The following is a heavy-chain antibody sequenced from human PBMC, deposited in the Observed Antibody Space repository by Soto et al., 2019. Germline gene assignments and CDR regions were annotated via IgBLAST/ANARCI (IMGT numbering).Heavy chain of an antibody. Sequence: QVQLVQSGAEVKKPGASVKVSCKASGYTFTSYALHWVREAPGQRLEWMGWINAGNGNTKYSQKFQGRVTITRDTSASTDYMELSSLRSEDTAVYYCARDLLWFGELFNYGMDVWGQGTTVTVSS. V-gene: IGHV1-3*01. CDR3: ARDLLWFGELFNYGMDV. J-gene: IGHJ6*02. D-gene: IGHD3-10*01. CDR1: GYTFTSYA. CDR2: INAGNGNT.